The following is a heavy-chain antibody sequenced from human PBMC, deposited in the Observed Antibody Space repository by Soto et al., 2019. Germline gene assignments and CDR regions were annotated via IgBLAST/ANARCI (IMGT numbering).Heavy chain of an antibody. CDR1: GFTFSSYA. CDR2: ISGSGGST. Sequence: GGSLRLSCAASGFTFSSYAMSWVRQAPGKGLEWVSAISGSGGSTYYADSVKGRFTISRDNSKNTLYLQMNSLRAEETAVYYCAKGPSYRAGKAIYYFDYWGQGTLVTVSS. D-gene: IGHD1-1*01. J-gene: IGHJ4*02. CDR3: AKGPSYRAGKAIYYFDY. V-gene: IGHV3-23*01.